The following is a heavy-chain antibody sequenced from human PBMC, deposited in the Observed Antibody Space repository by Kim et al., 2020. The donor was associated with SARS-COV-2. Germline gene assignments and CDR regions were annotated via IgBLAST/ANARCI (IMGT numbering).Heavy chain of an antibody. J-gene: IGHJ4*02. CDR3: TTVTLPGGDYDY. D-gene: IGHD4-17*01. V-gene: IGHV3-15*01. Sequence: DYAAPVKGRFTISRDDSKNTLYLQMNSLKTEDTAVYYCTTVTLPGGDYDYWGQGTLVTVSS.